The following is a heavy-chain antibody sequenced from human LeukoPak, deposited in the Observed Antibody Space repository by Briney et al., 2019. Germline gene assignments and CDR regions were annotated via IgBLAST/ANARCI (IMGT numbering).Heavy chain of an antibody. Sequence: SETLSLTCTVSGGSISSYYWSWIRQPAGKGLEWIGRIYTSGSTNYNPSLKSRVTISVDTSKNQFSLKLSSVTAADTAVYYCAMRRVEMATIYAFDIWGQGTMVTVSS. CDR3: AMRRVEMATIYAFDI. CDR2: IYTSGST. D-gene: IGHD5-24*01. CDR1: GGSISSYY. V-gene: IGHV4-4*07. J-gene: IGHJ3*02.